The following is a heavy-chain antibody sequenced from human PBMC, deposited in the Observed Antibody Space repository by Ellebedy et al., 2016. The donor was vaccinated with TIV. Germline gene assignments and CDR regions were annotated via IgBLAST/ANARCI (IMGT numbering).Heavy chain of an antibody. CDR3: ARVHERSIPPFDY. CDR1: GFTFSIFS. Sequence: PGGSLRLSCAASGFTFSIFSIHWVRQAPGKGLEWVAIISYDGNNKYYADSVKGRFTISRDNSKNTVYLQMNSLRAEDTAVYHCARVHERSIPPFDYWGQGTLVTVSS. J-gene: IGHJ4*02. CDR2: ISYDGNNK. D-gene: IGHD2/OR15-2a*01. V-gene: IGHV3-30-3*01.